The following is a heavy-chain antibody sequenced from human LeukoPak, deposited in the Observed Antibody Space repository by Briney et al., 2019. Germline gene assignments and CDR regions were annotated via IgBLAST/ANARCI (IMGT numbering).Heavy chain of an antibody. D-gene: IGHD5-18*01. V-gene: IGHV4-61*02. CDR3: ARSIGYSYGYYYYYMDV. J-gene: IGHJ6*03. CDR1: GGSISSGSYY. Sequence: PSETLSLTCTVSGGSISSGSYYWSWIRQPAGKGLEWIGRIYTSGSTNYNPSLRSRVTISVDTSKNQFSLKLSSVTAADTAVYYCARSIGYSYGYYYYYMDVWGKGTTVTISS. CDR2: IYTSGST.